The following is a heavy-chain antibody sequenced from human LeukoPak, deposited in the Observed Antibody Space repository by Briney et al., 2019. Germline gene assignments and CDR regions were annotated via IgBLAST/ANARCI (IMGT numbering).Heavy chain of an antibody. V-gene: IGHV3-7*01. CDR1: GFNFRNYW. CDR2: INQGGSKE. CDR3: VRDGGVSGYYFLDY. J-gene: IGHJ4*02. Sequence: GGALRLSLAASGFNFRNYWMTWVRQAPGKGVEGVAHINQGGSKEYYMDSVKARFTITRENDKNSLYLQMKSLRAEGTAVYYCVRDGGVSGYYFLDYCGQGTLVTVSS. D-gene: IGHD5-12*01.